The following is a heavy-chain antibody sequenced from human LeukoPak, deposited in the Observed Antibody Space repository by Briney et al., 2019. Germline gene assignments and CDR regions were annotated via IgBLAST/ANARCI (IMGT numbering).Heavy chain of an antibody. CDR2: IYYSGST. CDR3: ARGDPISP. V-gene: IGHV4-59*01. D-gene: IGHD3-3*02. Sequence: SETLSLTCTASGGSISSYYWNWIRQPPGKGLEWIGYIYYSGSTNYNPSLKSRVSISVNTSKNQFSLKLSSVTAADTAVYYCARGDPISPWGQGTLVTVSS. CDR1: GGSISSYY. J-gene: IGHJ5*02.